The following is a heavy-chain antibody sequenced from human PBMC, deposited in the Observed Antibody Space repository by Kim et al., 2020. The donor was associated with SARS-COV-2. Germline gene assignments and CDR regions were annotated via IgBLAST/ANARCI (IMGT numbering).Heavy chain of an antibody. CDR1: GFTFSSYW. Sequence: GGSLRLSCAASGFTFSSYWMSWVRQAPGKGLEWVANIKQDGSEKYYVDSVKGRFTITRDNAKNSLYLQMNSLRAEDTAVYYCESDGVYYGSGDDYWGQGTLVTVSS. J-gene: IGHJ4*02. CDR3: ESDGVYYGSGDDY. D-gene: IGHD3-10*01. V-gene: IGHV3-7*01. CDR2: IKQDGSEK.